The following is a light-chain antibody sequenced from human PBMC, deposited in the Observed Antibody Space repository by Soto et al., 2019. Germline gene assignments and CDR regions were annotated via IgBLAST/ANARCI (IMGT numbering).Light chain of an antibody. V-gene: IGLV2-14*01. CDR2: EVS. CDR3: SSYTSSSTLV. CDR1: SSDVGGYEY. Sequence: QSALTQPASVSGSPGPSITISCTGTSSDVGGYEYVSWYQHHPGKAPKLIIYEVSNRPSGLSNRFSGSKSDNTASLTISGLQAEDEADYYCSSYTSSSTLVFGGGTKLTVL. J-gene: IGLJ2*01.